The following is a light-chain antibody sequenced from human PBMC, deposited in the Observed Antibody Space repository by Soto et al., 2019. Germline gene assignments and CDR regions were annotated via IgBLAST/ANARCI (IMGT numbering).Light chain of an antibody. V-gene: IGKV1-5*03. Sequence: DILMTQSPSTLSASVGDRVTITCRASQSISSWLAWYQQKPAKAPKLLIYKATSLESGVPSRFRGSGSGTDFALTISGLQPDDCAPYCGEQNNRYSPETFGQRTKVESK. CDR2: KAT. CDR1: QSISSW. J-gene: IGKJ1*01. CDR3: EQNNRYSPET.